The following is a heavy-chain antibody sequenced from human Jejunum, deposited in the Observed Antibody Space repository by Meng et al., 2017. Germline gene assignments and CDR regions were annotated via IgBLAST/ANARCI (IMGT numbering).Heavy chain of an antibody. CDR3: ARGRVVVVGTPSDY. V-gene: IGHV3-21*01. J-gene: IGHJ4*02. CDR1: GFSFSSYS. D-gene: IGHD2-15*01. Sequence: DVQLVESGGGPVKPGGSLRPSCAGSGFSFSSYSMHWVRQAPGKGLESVSSISSTSSYADSVKGRFTISRDNAENSLYLQMNSLRAEDTAVYYCARGRVVVVGTPSDYWGQGTLVTVSS. CDR2: ISSTSS.